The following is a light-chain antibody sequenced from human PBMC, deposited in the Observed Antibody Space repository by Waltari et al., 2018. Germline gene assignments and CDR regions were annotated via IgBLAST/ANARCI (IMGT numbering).Light chain of an antibody. J-gene: IGLJ3*02. Sequence: QTVVTQEPSLSASPGGTVTLTCALSSGSLSTTSYATWYQQTPGQAPRTLVYKANARSAGGPDRFSGSILGNTAALTITGAQADDESDYYCALYMGSGIWVFGGGTRLTV. CDR3: ALYMGSGIWV. V-gene: IGLV8-61*01. CDR2: KAN. CDR1: SGSLSTTSY.